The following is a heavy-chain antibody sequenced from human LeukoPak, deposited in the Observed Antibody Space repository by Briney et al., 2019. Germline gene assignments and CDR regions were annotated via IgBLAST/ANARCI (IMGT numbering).Heavy chain of an antibody. Sequence: PSETLSLTCTVSGGSISSSSYYWGWIRQPPGKGLEWIGSIYYSGSTNYNPSLKSRVTISVDTSKNQFSLKLSSVTAADTAVYYCARAMAATLDYWGQGTLVTVSS. D-gene: IGHD5-24*01. CDR2: IYYSGST. CDR3: ARAMAATLDY. V-gene: IGHV4-39*07. CDR1: GGSISSSSYY. J-gene: IGHJ4*02.